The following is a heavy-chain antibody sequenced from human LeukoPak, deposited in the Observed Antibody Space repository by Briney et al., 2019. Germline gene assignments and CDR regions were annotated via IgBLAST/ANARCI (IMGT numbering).Heavy chain of an antibody. J-gene: IGHJ4*02. CDR1: GYTFTSYG. CDR3: ARGLGIAVAGVFDY. D-gene: IGHD6-19*01. Sequence: ASVKVSCKASGYTFTSYGINWVRQAPGQGLEWMGWISGHNGHTNYVQKMQGRVTMTTDTSTNTAYMELRNLTSDDTAVYYCARGLGIAVAGVFDYWGQGSLVTVSS. V-gene: IGHV1-18*04. CDR2: ISGHNGHT.